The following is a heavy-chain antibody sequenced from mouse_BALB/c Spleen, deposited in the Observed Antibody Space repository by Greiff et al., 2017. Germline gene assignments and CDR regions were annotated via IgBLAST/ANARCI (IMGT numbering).Heavy chain of an antibody. J-gene: IGHJ2*01. CDR2: ISYSGST. CDR3: ARDGYFFDY. Sequence: VQLKQSGPGLVKPSQSLSLTCTVTGYSITSDYAWNWIRQFPGNKLEWMGYISYSGSTSYNPSLKSRISITRDTSKNQFFLQLNSVTTEDTATYYCARDGYFFDYWGQGTTLTVSS. V-gene: IGHV3-2*02. D-gene: IGHD1-2*01. CDR1: GYSITSDYA.